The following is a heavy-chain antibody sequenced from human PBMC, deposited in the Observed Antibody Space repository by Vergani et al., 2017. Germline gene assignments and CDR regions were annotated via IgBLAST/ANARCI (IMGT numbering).Heavy chain of an antibody. J-gene: IGHJ6*02. V-gene: IGHV3-74*03. Sequence: DVDLVESGGGFVQPGGSRRLSCAASGFSFRTFSMFWVRQPPGKGLAWVSKISPDGRTTEYADSVRGRFTISRDNANSMLYLQMNSLRTEDTAVYFCANSVIAGNVGVAYFGMDVWGRGTTVTVSS. CDR2: ISPDGRTT. CDR1: GFSFRTFS. CDR3: ANSVIAGNVGVAYFGMDV. D-gene: IGHD2/OR15-2a*01.